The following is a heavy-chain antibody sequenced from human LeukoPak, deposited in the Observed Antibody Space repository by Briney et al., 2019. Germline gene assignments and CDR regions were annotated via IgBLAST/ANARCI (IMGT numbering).Heavy chain of an antibody. D-gene: IGHD3-10*01. CDR3: ARVEELLMYYFDY. CDR2: ISAYNGNT. CDR1: GYTFINYG. J-gene: IGHJ4*02. Sequence: RASVKVSCKASGYTFINYGINWVRQAPGQGLEWMGWISAYNGNTNYAQKLQGRVTMTTDTSTSTAYMELRSLRSDDTAVYYCARVEELLMYYFDYWGQGTLVTVSS. V-gene: IGHV1-18*01.